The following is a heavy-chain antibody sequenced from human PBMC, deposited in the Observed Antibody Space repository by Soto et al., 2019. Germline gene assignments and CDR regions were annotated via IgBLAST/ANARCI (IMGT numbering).Heavy chain of an antibody. V-gene: IGHV4-59*08. CDR1: GGSISSYY. CDR2: IYYSGST. Sequence: SETLSLTCTVSGGSISSYYWSWIRQPPGKGLEWIGYIYYSGSTNYNPSLKSRVTISVDTSKNQFSLKLSSVTAADTAVYYCARLFGYCSGGSCYSQYYYYYMDVWGKGTTVTVSS. D-gene: IGHD2-15*01. J-gene: IGHJ6*03. CDR3: ARLFGYCSGGSCYSQYYYYYMDV.